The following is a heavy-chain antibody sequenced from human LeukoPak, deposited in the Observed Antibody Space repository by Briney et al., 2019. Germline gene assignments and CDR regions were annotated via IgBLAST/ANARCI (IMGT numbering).Heavy chain of an antibody. Sequence: GGSLRLSCAASGFTVSSNYMSWVRQAPGKGLEWVSAIYSGGSTYYADSVKGRFTISRDNSKNTLYLQMNSLRAEDTAVYYCARGGGPNYGSGRDLGDYWGQGTLVTVSS. CDR2: IYSGGST. CDR1: GFTVSSNY. CDR3: ARGGGPNYGSGRDLGDY. J-gene: IGHJ4*02. D-gene: IGHD3-10*01. V-gene: IGHV3-66*01.